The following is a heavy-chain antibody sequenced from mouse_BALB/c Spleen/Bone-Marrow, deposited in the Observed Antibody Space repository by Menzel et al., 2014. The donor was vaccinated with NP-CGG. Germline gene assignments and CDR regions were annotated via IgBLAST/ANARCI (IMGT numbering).Heavy chain of an antibody. Sequence: VQLQESGAELVKPGAPVKLSCKASGYTFTTYRMNWVKKRPGRGLEWIGKIDPSDSESHYSQKFKDKATLTVDKSSSTAYIQLSSLTSEDSAVYFCARSYGNYDAMDFWGQGTSVTVSA. J-gene: IGHJ4*01. D-gene: IGHD2-10*02. CDR3: ARSYGNYDAMDF. CDR2: IDPSDSES. V-gene: IGHV1-69*02. CDR1: GYTFTTYR.